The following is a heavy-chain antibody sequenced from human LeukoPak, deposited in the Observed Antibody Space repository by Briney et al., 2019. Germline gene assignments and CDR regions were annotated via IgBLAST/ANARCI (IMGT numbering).Heavy chain of an antibody. V-gene: IGHV3-9*01. D-gene: IGHD2-8*02. Sequence: GRSLRLSCATSGFTFDDYDMHWVRQAPGKGLEWVSGISWNSVRLGNADFVGGRFTISRDNAEKSLHLHMNSLRPEDTAVYYCSKSGGAARARGYVQHWGQGALVTVSS. CDR3: SKSGGAARARGYVQH. J-gene: IGHJ1*01. CDR2: ISWNSVRL. CDR1: GFTFDDYD.